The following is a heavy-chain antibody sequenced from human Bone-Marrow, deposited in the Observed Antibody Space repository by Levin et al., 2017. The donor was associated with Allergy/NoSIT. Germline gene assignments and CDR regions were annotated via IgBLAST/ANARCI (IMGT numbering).Heavy chain of an antibody. J-gene: IGHJ5*02. CDR2: IFYSGST. CDR1: GGSVNSITDY. D-gene: IGHD3-22*01. V-gene: IGHV4-61*01. Sequence: SETLSLTCTVSGGSVNSITDYWNWIRQPPGKGLEWIGDIFYSGSTNYNPYLKSRVTISVDTSKNQFSLQLSSVTAADTAVYYCARECLGSSGYVWFDPWGQGTLVTVSS. CDR3: ARECLGSSGYVWFDP.